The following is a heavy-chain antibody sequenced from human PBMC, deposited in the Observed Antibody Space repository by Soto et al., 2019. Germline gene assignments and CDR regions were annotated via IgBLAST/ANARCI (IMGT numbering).Heavy chain of an antibody. D-gene: IGHD4-17*01. V-gene: IGHV3-11*01. Sequence: QVQLVESGGGLVKPGGSLRLSCVVSGFSFSDYYMSWIRQAPGKGLEWISYISNTGSTKYYADSVKGRFPISRDNAKNPLYLQINSLRGEDTAVYYCARDYYGDYILDYWGQGTPVTVSP. CDR1: GFSFSDYY. CDR3: ARDYYGDYILDY. J-gene: IGHJ4*02. CDR2: ISNTGSTK.